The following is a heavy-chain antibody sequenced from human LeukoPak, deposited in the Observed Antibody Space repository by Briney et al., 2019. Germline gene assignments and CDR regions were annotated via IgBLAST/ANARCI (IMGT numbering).Heavy chain of an antibody. J-gene: IGHJ4*02. D-gene: IGHD3-22*01. V-gene: IGHV1-8*01. Sequence: ASVKVSCKASGYTFTSYDINWVRQATGQGLEWMGWMNPNSGNTGYAQKFQGRVTMTRKTSISTAYMELSSLRSEDTAVYYCASGDSYYYDSSGTPGSNYWGQGTLVTVSS. CDR1: GYTFTSYD. CDR3: ASGDSYYYDSSGTPGSNY. CDR2: MNPNSGNT.